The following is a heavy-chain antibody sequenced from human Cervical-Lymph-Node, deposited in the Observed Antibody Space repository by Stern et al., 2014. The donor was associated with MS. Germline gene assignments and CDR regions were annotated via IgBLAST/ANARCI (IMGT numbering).Heavy chain of an antibody. CDR2: IYYSGST. CDR1: GGSIYSYH. Sequence: QVQLQESGPGLVKPSETLSLTCTVSGGSIYSYHWSWIRQPPGKGLEWIGYIYYSGSTEYNPSLESRVTMSVDTSRNQFSLRLTSVTPADTALYYCARFWYGNSLYLDYWGQGALVTVSS. D-gene: IGHD4-23*01. CDR3: ARFWYGNSLYLDY. V-gene: IGHV4-59*01. J-gene: IGHJ4*02.